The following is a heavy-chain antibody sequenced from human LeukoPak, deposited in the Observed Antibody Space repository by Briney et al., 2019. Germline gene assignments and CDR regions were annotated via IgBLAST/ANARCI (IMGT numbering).Heavy chain of an antibody. CDR1: GYSISSGYY. V-gene: IGHV4-61*01. CDR3: ARGTNYYGSGLQVDY. D-gene: IGHD3-10*01. Sequence: SETLSLTCTVSGYSISSGYYWDWIRQPPGKGLEWIGYIYYSGSTNYNPSLKSRVTISVDTSKNQFSLKLSSVTAADTAVYYCARGTNYYGSGLQVDYWGQGTLVTVSS. CDR2: IYYSGST. J-gene: IGHJ4*02.